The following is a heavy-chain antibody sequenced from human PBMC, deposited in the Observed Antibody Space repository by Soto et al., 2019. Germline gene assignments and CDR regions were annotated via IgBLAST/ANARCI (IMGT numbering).Heavy chain of an antibody. V-gene: IGHV1-69*05. CDR3: ARKALAVGGLSYYGMDV. CDR1: GGTFSSYA. CDR2: IIPIFGTA. Sequence: SVKVSCKASGGTFSSYAISWVRQAPGQGLEWMGGIIPIFGTANYAQKFQGRVSLTTDTSTTTAYLELRGLRSDDTAVYYCARKALAVGGLSYYGMDVWGPGTTVTVSS. J-gene: IGHJ6*02. D-gene: IGHD6-19*01.